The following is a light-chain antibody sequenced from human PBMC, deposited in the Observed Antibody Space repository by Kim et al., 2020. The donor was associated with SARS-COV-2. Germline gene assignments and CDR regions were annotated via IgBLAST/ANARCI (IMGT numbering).Light chain of an antibody. Sequence: LSLSPGERATLSCRASRSVSSNYLAWYQQTPGQAPRILIYGASNRATGIPDRFSGSGSGTDFTLTISRLEPEDFAVYYCQQYGTSFGQGTKVDIK. CDR1: RSVSSNY. CDR2: GAS. CDR3: QQYGTS. V-gene: IGKV3-20*01. J-gene: IGKJ1*01.